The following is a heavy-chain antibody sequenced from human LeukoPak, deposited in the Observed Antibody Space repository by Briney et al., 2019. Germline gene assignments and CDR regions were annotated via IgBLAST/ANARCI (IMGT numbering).Heavy chain of an antibody. CDR1: GGSMNSYY. Sequence: SETLSLTCSVSGGSMNSYYWSWLRQSPGKGLEWIGYIYYSGSTNYNPSLKSRVTISVDTSKNQFSLKLSSVTAADTAVYYCARHVWLQPFDYWGQGTLVPVSS. D-gene: IGHD3-9*01. CDR3: ARHVWLQPFDY. V-gene: IGHV4-59*08. CDR2: IYYSGST. J-gene: IGHJ4*02.